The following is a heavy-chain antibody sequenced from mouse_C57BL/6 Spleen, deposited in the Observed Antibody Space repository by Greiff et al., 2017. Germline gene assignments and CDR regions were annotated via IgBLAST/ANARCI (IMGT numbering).Heavy chain of an antibody. CDR2: ISDGGSYT. CDR1: GYTFSSYA. V-gene: IGHV5-4*01. CDR3: AREKGWYFDV. Sequence: EVQVVESGGGLVKPGGSLKLSCAASGYTFSSYAMSWVRQTPEKRLECVATISDGGSYTYYPDNVKGRFTISRDNAKNTLYLQMSHLKSEDTAMYDCAREKGWYFDVWGTGTTVTVSS. J-gene: IGHJ1*03.